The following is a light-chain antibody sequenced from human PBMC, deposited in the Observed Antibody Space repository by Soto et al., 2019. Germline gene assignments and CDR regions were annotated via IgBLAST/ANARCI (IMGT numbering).Light chain of an antibody. V-gene: IGKV1-5*03. Sequence: DIQMTQSPSTLSASVGDRVTITCRASQSISSWLAWYQQKPGKAPKLLIYKASSLESGLPSRFSGSGSGTEFPLTISSLQPDDFATYYCQQYNSYRRTFGQGTKVEIK. J-gene: IGKJ1*01. CDR3: QQYNSYRRT. CDR2: KAS. CDR1: QSISSW.